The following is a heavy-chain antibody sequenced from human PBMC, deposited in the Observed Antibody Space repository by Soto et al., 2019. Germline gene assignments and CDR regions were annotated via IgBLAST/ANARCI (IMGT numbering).Heavy chain of an antibody. Sequence: EVQLLESGGGLVQPGGSLRLSCAASGFTFRNYAMTWVRQAPWKGLEWVSGISSSGDDTYYPSSVRGRFTISRDNSKDTLVLQMSSLRAEDTATYYCAKFKGGVNDGLDIWGQGTMVTVSS. D-gene: IGHD6-25*01. CDR1: GFTFRNYA. CDR2: ISSSGDDT. V-gene: IGHV3-23*01. CDR3: AKFKGGVNDGLDI. J-gene: IGHJ3*02.